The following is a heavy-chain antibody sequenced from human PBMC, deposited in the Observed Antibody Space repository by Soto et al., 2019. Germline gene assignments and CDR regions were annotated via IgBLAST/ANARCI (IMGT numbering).Heavy chain of an antibody. CDR2: IDPSDSYT. J-gene: IGHJ6*02. Sequence: PGESLKISCKGSGYSFTSYWISWVRQMPGKGLEWMGRIDPSDSYTNYSPSFQGHVTISADKSISTAYLQWSSLKASDTAMYYCASGSSSSKYYYGMDVWGQGTTATVSS. D-gene: IGHD6-6*01. V-gene: IGHV5-10-1*01. CDR1: GYSFTSYW. CDR3: ASGSSSSKYYYGMDV.